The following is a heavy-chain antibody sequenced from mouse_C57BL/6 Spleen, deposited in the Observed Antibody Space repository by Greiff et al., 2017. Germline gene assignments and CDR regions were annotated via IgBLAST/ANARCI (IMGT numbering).Heavy chain of an antibody. D-gene: IGHD4-1*02. CDR3: ARGEQLGQDY. CDR1: GYTFTSYW. CDR2: INPSNGGT. J-gene: IGHJ2*03. Sequence: QVQLQQPGPELVKPGASVKLSCTASGYTFTSYWMHWVKQRPGQGLEWIGIINPSNGGTNYNEKFKSKATLTVDNSASTAYMQLSGLTSEDSAVYYCARGEQLGQDYWGRGASLTVAS. V-gene: IGHV1-53*01.